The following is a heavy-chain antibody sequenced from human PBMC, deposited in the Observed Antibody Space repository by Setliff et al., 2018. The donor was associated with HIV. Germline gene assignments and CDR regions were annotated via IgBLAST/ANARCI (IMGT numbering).Heavy chain of an antibody. D-gene: IGHD7-27*01. J-gene: IGHJ3*02. CDR1: GGSISSYY. V-gene: IGHV4-4*07. Sequence: SETLSLTCTVSGGSISSYYWSWIRQPAGKGPEWIGRIYTSGGTKYNPSLKSRVTMSIDTSKNQFSLKLSSLTAADTAVYYCARLWGSAQAFDIWGQGTMVTVSS. CDR2: IYTSGGT. CDR3: ARLWGSAQAFDI.